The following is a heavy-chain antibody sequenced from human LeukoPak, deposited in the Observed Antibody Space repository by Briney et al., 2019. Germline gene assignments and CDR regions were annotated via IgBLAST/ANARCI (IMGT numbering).Heavy chain of an antibody. Sequence: GESLKISCKGSGYSFTSYWIGWVRQMPGKGLEWMGIIYPGDSDTRYSPSFQGQVTISADKSISTAYLQWSSLKASDTAMYYCARFQGEPDYGAHKGLGYWGQGTLVTVSS. D-gene: IGHD4-17*01. CDR3: ARFQGEPDYGAHKGLGY. CDR2: IYPGDSDT. J-gene: IGHJ4*02. CDR1: GYSFTSYW. V-gene: IGHV5-51*01.